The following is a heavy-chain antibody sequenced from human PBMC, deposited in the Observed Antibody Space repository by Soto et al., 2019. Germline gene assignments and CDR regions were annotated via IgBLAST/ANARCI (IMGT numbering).Heavy chain of an antibody. CDR1: GFTFSSYG. CDR2: IWYDGSNK. CDR3: ARWGGYWSSTSCYGENYYGMEV. D-gene: IGHD2-2*01. Sequence: QVQLVESGGGVVQPGRSLRLSCAASGFTFSSYGMHWVRQAPGKGLEWVAVIWYDGSNKYYADSVKGRFTISRDNSKNTLYLQMNSLRAEDTAVYYCARWGGYWSSTSCYGENYYGMEVW. J-gene: IGHJ6*01. V-gene: IGHV3-33*01.